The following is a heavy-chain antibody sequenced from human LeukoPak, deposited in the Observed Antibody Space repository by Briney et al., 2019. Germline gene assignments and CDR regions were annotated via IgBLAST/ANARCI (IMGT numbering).Heavy chain of an antibody. V-gene: IGHV4-61*02. J-gene: IGHJ3*02. D-gene: IGHD1-26*01. Sequence: SQTLSLTCTVSGGSISSGSYYWSWIRQPAGKGLEWIGRIYTSGSTNYNPSLKSRVTISVDTSKNQFSLKLSSVTAADTAVYYCARDTVRATKRRFDIWGQGTMVTVSS. CDR2: IYTSGST. CDR3: ARDTVRATKRRFDI. CDR1: GGSISSGSYY.